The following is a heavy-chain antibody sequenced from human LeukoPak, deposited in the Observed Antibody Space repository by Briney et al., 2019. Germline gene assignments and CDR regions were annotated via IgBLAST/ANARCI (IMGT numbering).Heavy chain of an antibody. D-gene: IGHD3-16*01. V-gene: IGHV3-21*01. CDR2: ISSSSDTYI. CDR1: GFIFSSYN. Sequence: GSLRLSCAASGFIFSSYNMNWVRQAPGKGLEWVSSISSSSDTYIYYADSLKGRIITSRDNAKNSLYLQMNSLRAEDTAVYYCARGGSFDPWGQGTLVTVSS. CDR3: ARGGSFDP. J-gene: IGHJ5*02.